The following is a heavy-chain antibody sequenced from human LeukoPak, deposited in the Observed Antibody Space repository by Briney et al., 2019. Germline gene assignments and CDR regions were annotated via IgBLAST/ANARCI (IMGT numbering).Heavy chain of an antibody. Sequence: SHTLSLTCTVSGGSISTYYWSWIRQPPGKGLEGMVYLHYSGPSISNPSLKRRVTISVDTSKYHFSLKLGSVTAADAAVYFCARDANRDDYNRLLRPDAFDIWGQGTMVTVSS. D-gene: IGHD5-24*01. J-gene: IGHJ3*02. CDR1: GGSISTYY. V-gene: IGHV4-59*01. CDR3: ARDANRDDYNRLLRPDAFDI. CDR2: LHYSGPS.